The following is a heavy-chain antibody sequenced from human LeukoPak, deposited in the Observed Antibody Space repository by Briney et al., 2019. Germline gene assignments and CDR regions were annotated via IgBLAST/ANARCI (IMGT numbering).Heavy chain of an antibody. J-gene: IGHJ4*02. V-gene: IGHV3-30*03. CDR2: ISYDGINK. CDR3: ARAPREGFSGSYHDY. Sequence: GRSLRLSCAASGFAFSSYEMYRVRQAPGKGLEWVAFISYDGINKDYADSVKGRLTISRDNSKNTLYLQMNSLRVEDTAVYYCARAPREGFSGSYHDYWGQGTLVTVSS. D-gene: IGHD1-26*01. CDR1: GFAFSSYE.